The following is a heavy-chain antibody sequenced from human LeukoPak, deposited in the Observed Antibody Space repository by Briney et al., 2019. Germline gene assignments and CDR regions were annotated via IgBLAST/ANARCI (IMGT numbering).Heavy chain of an antibody. CDR1: GFMFDDYG. D-gene: IGHD1-26*01. Sequence: GGSLRLSCAASGFMFDDYGMSWVRQAPGKGLEWVSGINWNGGRTGYADSVKGRFTISRDNAKNSLYLQMNSLRAEDTAFYYCARGKMVGATAWGGLDYWGQGTLVTVSS. V-gene: IGHV3-20*04. CDR3: ARGKMVGATAWGGLDY. CDR2: INWNGGRT. J-gene: IGHJ4*02.